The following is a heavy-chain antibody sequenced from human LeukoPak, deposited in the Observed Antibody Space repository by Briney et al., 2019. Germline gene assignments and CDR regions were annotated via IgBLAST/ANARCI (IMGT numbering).Heavy chain of an antibody. J-gene: IGHJ4*02. CDR3: ARDVEGSLDY. V-gene: IGHV3-7*01. CDR1: RFTFSNYW. CDR2: IKQDESEK. D-gene: IGHD5-24*01. Sequence: PGGCLRLSCAASRFTFSNYWMAWVRQAPGKGPEWVANIKQDESEKYYVDSVKGRFTISRDNAKKSLYLQMNSLRVDDTAVYYCARDVEGSLDYWGQGTLVTVSS.